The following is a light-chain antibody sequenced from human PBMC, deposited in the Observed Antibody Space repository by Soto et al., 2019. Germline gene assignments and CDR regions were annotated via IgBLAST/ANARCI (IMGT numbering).Light chain of an antibody. J-gene: IGLJ1*01. CDR3: GTWDSSLSAYV. CDR1: SSNIGNNY. V-gene: IGLV1-51*01. CDR2: DNN. Sequence: QSVLTQPPPVSAAPGQKVTLSCSGSSSNIGNNYVSWYQQLPGTAPKLLIYDNNKRPSGIPDRFSGSKSGTSATLGITGLQTGDEADYYCGTWDSSLSAYVFGTGTKVTVL.